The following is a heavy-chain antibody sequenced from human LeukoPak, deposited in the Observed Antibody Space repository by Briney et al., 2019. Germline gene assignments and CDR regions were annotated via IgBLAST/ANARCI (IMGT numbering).Heavy chain of an antibody. CDR1: GFTFSSYA. CDR3: ARAYCSSTSCYGDGFDY. J-gene: IGHJ4*02. CDR2: INSDGSST. Sequence: PGGALRLSCAASGFTFSSYAIHWVRQAPGKGLGWVSRINSDGSSTSYADSVKGRFTISRDNDKNTLYLQMNSLRAEDTAVYYCARAYCSSTSCYGDGFDYWGQGNLVTVSS. V-gene: IGHV3-74*01. D-gene: IGHD2-2*01.